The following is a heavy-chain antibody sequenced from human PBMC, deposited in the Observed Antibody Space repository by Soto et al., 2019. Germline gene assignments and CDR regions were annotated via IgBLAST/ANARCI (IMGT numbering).Heavy chain of an antibody. CDR2: VSPIGTP. V-gene: IGHV4-31*03. J-gene: IGHJ6*02. Sequence: QVQLQESGPGLVKPSQTLSLTCTVSGDSVSGGYYWSWVRQRPRKGLEWIGDVSPIGTPYSSPSPNXXVSISIDTSKNQLSLEVRSVTAADTAVYYCARDRGSYGMDVWGQGTTVTVSS. CDR1: GDSVSGGYY. CDR3: ARDRGSYGMDV.